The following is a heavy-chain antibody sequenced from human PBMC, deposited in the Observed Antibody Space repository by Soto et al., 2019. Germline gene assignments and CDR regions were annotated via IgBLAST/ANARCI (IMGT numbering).Heavy chain of an antibody. J-gene: IGHJ4*02. V-gene: IGHV3-33*01. Sequence: QVQLVESGGGVVQPGRSLRLSCAASGFRFSSYGMHWVRQAPGKGLEWVAVIWYDGSDKYYADSVKGRFTISRDNSKLTLYPQMNSLRAEDTAVYYCARDQTILDYWGQGTLVTVSS. CDR2: IWYDGSDK. CDR3: ARDQTILDY. CDR1: GFRFSSYG.